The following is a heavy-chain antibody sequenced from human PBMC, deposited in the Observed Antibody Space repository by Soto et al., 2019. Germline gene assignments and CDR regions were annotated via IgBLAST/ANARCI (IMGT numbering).Heavy chain of an antibody. J-gene: IGHJ4*02. D-gene: IGHD6-13*01. CDR1: GGSIRSGDYY. Sequence: QLQLHESGPGLVKPSQTLSLTCTVSGGSIRSGDYYWSWIRQTPERGLEWCGYVNYSGNTFYNPSLKSRATISLDTSRNQFSLNLSSVTAADSAVYYCAREIMAADHFDYWGQGALVTVSS. V-gene: IGHV4-30-4*01. CDR2: VNYSGNT. CDR3: AREIMAADHFDY.